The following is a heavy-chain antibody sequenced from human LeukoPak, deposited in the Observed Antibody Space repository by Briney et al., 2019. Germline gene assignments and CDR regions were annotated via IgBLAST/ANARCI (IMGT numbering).Heavy chain of an antibody. D-gene: IGHD3-10*01. CDR1: GFTFSSYS. J-gene: IGHJ2*01. V-gene: IGHV3-21*01. CDR2: ISSGGSYM. CDR3: ARVGAKRGWYFDL. Sequence: KPGGSLRLSCAASGFTFSSYSMNWVRQAPGKGLEWVSSISSGGSYMYYADSLKGRFTISRDNAKNSLYLQMNSLRAEDTAVYYCARVGAKRGWYFDLWGRGTLVTVSS.